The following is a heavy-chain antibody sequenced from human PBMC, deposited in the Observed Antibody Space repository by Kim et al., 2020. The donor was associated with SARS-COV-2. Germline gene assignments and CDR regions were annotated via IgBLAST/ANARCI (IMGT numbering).Heavy chain of an antibody. V-gene: IGHV4-30-2*01. D-gene: IGHD3-22*01. J-gene: IGHJ3*02. CDR3: ARATYYYDSSGYYSADAFDI. Sequence: SETLSLTCAVSGGSISSGGYSWSWIRQPPGKGLEWIGYIYHSGSTYYNPSLKSRVTISVDRSKNQFSLKLSSVTAADTAVYYCARATYYYDSSGYYSADAFDIWGQGTMVTVSS. CDR2: IYHSGST. CDR1: GGSISSGGYS.